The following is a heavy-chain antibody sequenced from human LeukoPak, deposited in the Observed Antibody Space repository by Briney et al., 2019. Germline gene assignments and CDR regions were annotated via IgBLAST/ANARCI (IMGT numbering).Heavy chain of an antibody. CDR1: GVSFSGYY. J-gene: IGHJ4*02. CDR2: INHSGSI. D-gene: IGHD6-19*01. V-gene: IGHV4-34*01. CDR3: ARGRRSGLSGAVDY. Sequence: SETLSLTCGVYGVSFSGYYWSWIRQPPGKGLEWIGEINHSGSITYTPSLKSRVTISLDASKNQFSLKRSFMTAADTAIYYCARGRRSGLSGAVDYWGQGTLVTVSS.